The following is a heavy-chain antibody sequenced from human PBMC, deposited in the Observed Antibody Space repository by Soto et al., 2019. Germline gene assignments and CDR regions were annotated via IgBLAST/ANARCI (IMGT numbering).Heavy chain of an antibody. CDR1: GFTFSSYS. V-gene: IGHV3-48*02. D-gene: IGHD2-15*01. J-gene: IGHJ6*02. Sequence: GGSLRLSCAASGFTFSSYSMNWVRQAPGKGLEWVSYISSSSSTIYYADSVKGRFTISRDNAKNSLYLQMNSLRDEDTAVYYCARVLRSWPYYYYGMDVWGQGTTVTVYS. CDR3: ARVLRSWPYYYYGMDV. CDR2: ISSSSSTI.